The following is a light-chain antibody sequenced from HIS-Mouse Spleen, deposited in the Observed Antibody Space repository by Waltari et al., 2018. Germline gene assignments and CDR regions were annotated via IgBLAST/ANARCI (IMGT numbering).Light chain of an antibody. J-gene: IGLJ2*01. Sequence: QSALTQPPSASGSPGQSVTISCTGTSSDVGGYNYVSWYQQNPGKTPKPMIYEVSKRPSGVPDRFSGSKAGNTASLTVSGLQAEDEADYYCSSYAGSNNLGVFGGGTKLTVL. CDR2: EVS. CDR3: SSYAGSNNLGV. V-gene: IGLV2-8*01. CDR1: SSDVGGYNY.